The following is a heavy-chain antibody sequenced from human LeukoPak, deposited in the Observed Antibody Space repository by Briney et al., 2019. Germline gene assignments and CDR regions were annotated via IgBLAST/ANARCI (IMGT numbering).Heavy chain of an antibody. CDR2: IYSGGST. CDR3: ASPFYGVSPPY. V-gene: IGHV3-66*01. J-gene: IGHJ4*02. D-gene: IGHD4-17*01. Sequence: PGGSLRLSCVPSGVTASRNYMGCVRQAPGKGLEWVSVIYSGGSTYYADSVKGRFTISRDNSKNTLDLQMNSLRAEDTAVYYCASPFYGVSPPYWGQGTLVTVSS. CDR1: GVTASRNY.